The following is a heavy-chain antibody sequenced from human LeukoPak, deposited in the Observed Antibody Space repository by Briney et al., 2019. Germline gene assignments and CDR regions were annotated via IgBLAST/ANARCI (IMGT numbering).Heavy chain of an antibody. CDR2: ISAYNGNT. CDR1: GYTFTGYY. D-gene: IGHD3-22*01. V-gene: IGHV1-18*04. Sequence: ASVKVSCKASGYTFTGYYMHWVRQAPGQGLEWMGWISAYNGNTNYAQKLQGRVTMTTDTSTSTAYVELRSLRSDDTAVYYCARDQYYYDSSGYYFSDYWGQGTLVTVSS. J-gene: IGHJ4*02. CDR3: ARDQYYYDSSGYYFSDY.